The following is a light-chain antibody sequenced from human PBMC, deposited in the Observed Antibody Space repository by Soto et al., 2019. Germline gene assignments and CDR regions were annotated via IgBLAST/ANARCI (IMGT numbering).Light chain of an antibody. CDR3: NSYTNSDTVV. CDR2: AVN. J-gene: IGLJ2*01. CDR1: SSDIGAYHY. V-gene: IGLV2-14*01. Sequence: QSVLTQAASVSGSPGQSITISCTGTSSDIGAYHYVSWYQQRPGKVHKVMIYAVNNRPSGISNRFSGSKSGNTASLTISGLQAEDEAVYYCNSYTNSDTVVFGGGTKLTVL.